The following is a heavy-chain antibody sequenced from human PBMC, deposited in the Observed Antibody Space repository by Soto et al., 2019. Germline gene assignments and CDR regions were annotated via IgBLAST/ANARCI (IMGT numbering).Heavy chain of an antibody. CDR2: IYHSGTT. D-gene: IGHD2-15*01. CDR3: ARGGGYDSFDF. V-gene: IGHV4-38-2*01. CDR1: GYSITSIYH. Sequence: TLSITCAVSGYSITSIYHWAWIRQPPGRGLEWVASIYHSGTTYYNPSFKSRLSLSVDRTRNQFSLSLRSMTAADKAVYYCARGGGYDSFDFWGQGIQVTVSS. J-gene: IGHJ4*02.